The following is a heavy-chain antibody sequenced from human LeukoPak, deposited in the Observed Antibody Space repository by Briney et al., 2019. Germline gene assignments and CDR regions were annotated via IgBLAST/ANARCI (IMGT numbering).Heavy chain of an antibody. CDR1: GGSISSGGYY. D-gene: IGHD7-27*01. Sequence: SQTLSLTCTVSGGSISSGGYYWSWIRQHPGKGLEWIGYIYYSGSTYYNPSLKSRVTISVDTSKNQFSLKLSSVTAADTAVYYCARVRPATGDFDYWGQGTLVTVSS. J-gene: IGHJ4*02. V-gene: IGHV4-31*03. CDR3: ARVRPATGDFDY. CDR2: IYYSGST.